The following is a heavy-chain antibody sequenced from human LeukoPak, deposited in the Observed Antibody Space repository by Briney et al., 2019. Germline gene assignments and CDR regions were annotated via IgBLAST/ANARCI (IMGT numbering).Heavy chain of an antibody. D-gene: IGHD4-23*01. CDR3: ARAGLYGGNDY. J-gene: IGHJ4*02. CDR2: ISYDGSNK. V-gene: IGHV3-30-3*01. Sequence: GGSLRLSCVASGFTFSSYAMHWVRQAPGKGLEWVAVISYDGSNKYYADSVKGRFTISRDNSKNTLYLQMNSLRAEDTAVYYCARAGLYGGNDYWGQGTLVTVSS. CDR1: GFTFSSYA.